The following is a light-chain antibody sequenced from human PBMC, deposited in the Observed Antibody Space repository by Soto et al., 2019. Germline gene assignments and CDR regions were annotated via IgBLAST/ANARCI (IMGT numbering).Light chain of an antibody. CDR2: GAS. Sequence: ILLTQSPSTLPSFPGDRVTLSCRASQYINTRLAWYQHRPGQAPRLLIYGASTRATGIPARYSGSGSGTEFTLTINSLQSEDFAVYYCQQYNNWPRTFGQGTKVDIK. V-gene: IGKV3-15*01. CDR3: QQYNNWPRT. J-gene: IGKJ1*01. CDR1: QYINTR.